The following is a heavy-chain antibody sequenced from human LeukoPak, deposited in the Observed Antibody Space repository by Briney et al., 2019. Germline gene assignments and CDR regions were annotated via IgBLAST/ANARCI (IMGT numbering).Heavy chain of an antibody. J-gene: IGHJ4*02. CDR2: ISDSGVST. CDR3: AKCKDEGELYDY. CDR1: GFTFSSYA. V-gene: IGHV3-23*01. Sequence: GGSLRLSCAASGFTFSSYAMSWVRQAPGKGLEWVSAISDSGVSTYYADSVKGRFTISRDNSKNTLYLQMNSLGVEDTAVYYCAKCKDEGELYDYWGQGTLVTVSS. D-gene: IGHD1-26*01.